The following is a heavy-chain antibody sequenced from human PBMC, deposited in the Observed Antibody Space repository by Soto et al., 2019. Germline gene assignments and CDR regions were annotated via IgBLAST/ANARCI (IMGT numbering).Heavy chain of an antibody. V-gene: IGHV1-69*13. CDR3: ARGFKQWLVRDYYYGMDV. CDR2: VFPIFGTA. Sequence: SVTVSCMASGGTFSSYAISWVRLAPGQGLEWMGGVFPIFGTANYAQKFHGRVTITADESTSTAYMELSSLRSEDTAVYYCARGFKQWLVRDYYYGMDVWGQGTTVTVSS. CDR1: GGTFSSYA. J-gene: IGHJ6*02. D-gene: IGHD6-19*01.